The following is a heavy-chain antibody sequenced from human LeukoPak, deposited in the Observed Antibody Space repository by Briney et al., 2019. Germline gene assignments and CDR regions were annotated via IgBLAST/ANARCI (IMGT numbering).Heavy chain of an antibody. CDR3: ARAAYSSTWYSRYFDL. D-gene: IGHD6-13*01. V-gene: IGHV3-11*04. J-gene: IGHJ2*01. CDR1: GFTFSESY. Sequence: GGSLRLSCAASGFTFSESYMTWIRQAPGKGLELVSYISQTGDDTYYVDSVKGRFTISRDNAKNSLYLQLNSLRAEDTAVYYCARAAYSSTWYSRYFDLWGRGTLVTVSS. CDR2: ISQTGDDT.